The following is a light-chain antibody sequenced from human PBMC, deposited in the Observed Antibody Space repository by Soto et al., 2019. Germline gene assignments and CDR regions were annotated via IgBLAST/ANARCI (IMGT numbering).Light chain of an antibody. CDR3: QQLSYFPRGS. CDR1: QGISSY. J-gene: IGKJ5*01. CDR2: GVS. V-gene: IGKV1-9*01. Sequence: IQLTQSASSLSASVGDTVTITCRASQGISSYLAWYQQKPGKAPKLLIYGVSTLQTGVPSRFSGSGSGTAFTLTIDSLQPEDFATYYCQQLSYFPRGSFGQGTRLEIK.